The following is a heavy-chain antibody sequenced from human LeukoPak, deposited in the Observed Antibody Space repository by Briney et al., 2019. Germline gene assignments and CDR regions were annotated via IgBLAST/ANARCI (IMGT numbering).Heavy chain of an antibody. CDR3: AGETMGVYGDYMDV. V-gene: IGHV4-4*07. CDR1: GGSITNYY. CDR2: INSRGIT. D-gene: IGHD4/OR15-4a*01. Sequence: SETLSLTCTVSGGSITNYYLNWVRQPAGKGLEWIGRINSRGITNYKASLKSRVVMSLDTSNNQMSLNLRSVTAADSAIYYCAGETMGVYGDYMDVWGKGTAVTVSS. J-gene: IGHJ6*03.